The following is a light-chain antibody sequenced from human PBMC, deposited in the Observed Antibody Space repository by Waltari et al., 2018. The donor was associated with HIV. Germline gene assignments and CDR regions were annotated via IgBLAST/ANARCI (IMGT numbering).Light chain of an antibody. J-gene: IGKJ2*01. CDR1: QSVSSSY. CDR2: GAS. Sequence: EIVLTRSPGTLSLSAGERATLSCRASQSVSSSYLAWYQQKPGQAPRLLIYGASSRATGIPDRFSGSGSGTDFTLTISRLEPEDVAVYYCQQYGSSLMYTFGQGTKLEIK. V-gene: IGKV3-20*01. CDR3: QQYGSSLMYT.